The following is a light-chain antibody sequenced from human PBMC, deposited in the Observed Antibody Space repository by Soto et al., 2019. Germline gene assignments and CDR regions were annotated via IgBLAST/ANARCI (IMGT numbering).Light chain of an antibody. V-gene: IGKV3-20*01. CDR2: GAS. CDR1: QSVSSSN. CDR3: QRYGSSPLIS. Sequence: SPAPLTLSPAETATLSCRPIQSVSSSNLAWYQQKPGQAPRLLIYGASSRATGIPDRFSGSGSGRDFTLTISGLEPEDFAVYFCQRYGSSPLISFGQGTRLEIK. J-gene: IGKJ5*01.